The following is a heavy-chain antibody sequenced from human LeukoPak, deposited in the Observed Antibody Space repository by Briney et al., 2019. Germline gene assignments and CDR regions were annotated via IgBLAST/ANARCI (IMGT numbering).Heavy chain of an antibody. CDR2: IYYRGNT. CDR1: GASISTRGYY. V-gene: IGHV4-39*07. J-gene: IGHJ4*02. CDR3: ASERGYHAN. D-gene: IGHD5-12*01. Sequence: SETLSLTCTVSGASISTRGYYWGWLRQPPGNGLEWIGTIYYRGNTYYNPSLEGRVTMSVDTSKNQFSLNVISMTAADTAMYYCASERGYHANWGQGTLVTVSS.